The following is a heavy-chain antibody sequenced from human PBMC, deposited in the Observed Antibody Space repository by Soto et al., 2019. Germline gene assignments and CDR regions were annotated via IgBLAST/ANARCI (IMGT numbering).Heavy chain of an antibody. V-gene: IGHV4-34*01. D-gene: IGHD3-9*01. CDR1: GGSFSGYY. J-gene: IGHJ4*02. CDR3: ARKKRYFGPFDY. CDR2: INRSGST. Sequence: PSETLSLTCAVYGGSFSGYYWSWIRQPPGKGLEWIGEINRSGSTNYNPSLKSRVTISVDTSKNQFSLKLSSVTAADTAVYYCARKKRYFGPFDYWGQGTLVTVSS.